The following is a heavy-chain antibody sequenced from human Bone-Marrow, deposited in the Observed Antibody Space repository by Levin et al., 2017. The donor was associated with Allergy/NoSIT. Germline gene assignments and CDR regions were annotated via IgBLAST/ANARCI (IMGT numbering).Heavy chain of an antibody. Sequence: GESLKISCASSGFTFSGYWMAWVRQAPGKGLEWVTNINRDGGDGYYVDSVKGRFTISRDNARNSLDLQMNSLRVEDTAVYYCARNGAWSFEFWGQGTLVTVSS. CDR1: GFTFSGYW. V-gene: IGHV3-7*02. CDR2: INRDGGDG. CDR3: ARNGAWSFEF. J-gene: IGHJ4*02. D-gene: IGHD2-8*01.